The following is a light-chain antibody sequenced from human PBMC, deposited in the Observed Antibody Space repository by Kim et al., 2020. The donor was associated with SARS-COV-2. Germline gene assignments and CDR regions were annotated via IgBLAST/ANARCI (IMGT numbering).Light chain of an antibody. Sequence: RVNISCSGTGSNIGSSYFVQWYHQHPGAAPKVVSYSNDKRPAGVPGRFAGYRSGPSASLAITELQPDDEGYYNCQSYDGNLRGAVFGGGTRLTVL. V-gene: IGLV1-40*01. J-gene: IGLJ3*02. CDR1: GSNIGSSYF. CDR3: QSYDGNLRGAV. CDR2: SND.